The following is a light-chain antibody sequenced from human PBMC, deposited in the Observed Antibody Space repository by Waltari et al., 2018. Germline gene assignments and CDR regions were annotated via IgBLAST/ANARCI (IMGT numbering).Light chain of an antibody. CDR3: QQASSFPIT. V-gene: IGKV3-20*01. J-gene: IGKJ3*01. Sequence: EVVLTQSPGTLSLSPGERATLSCRASQSVSKYLAWYQQRPGQAPRLLIYAASTRATGVPDRFSGSGFGTDFSLTISRLEPEDFATYYCQQASSFPITFGPGTKVEIK. CDR1: QSVSKY. CDR2: AAS.